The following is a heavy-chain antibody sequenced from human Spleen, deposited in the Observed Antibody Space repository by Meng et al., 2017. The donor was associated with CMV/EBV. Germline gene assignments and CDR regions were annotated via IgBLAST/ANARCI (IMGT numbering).Heavy chain of an antibody. CDR2: IYYSGST. CDR3: TRDLGIRYWFDP. J-gene: IGHJ5*02. Sequence: TVSGGSVSSGSYYRSWIRQPPGKGLEWIGYIYYSGSTNYNSSLKSRVTISVDTSKNQFSLKLSSVTAADTAVYYCTRDLGIRYWFDPWGQGTLVTVS. CDR1: GGSVSSGSYY. V-gene: IGHV4-61*01. D-gene: IGHD1-14*01.